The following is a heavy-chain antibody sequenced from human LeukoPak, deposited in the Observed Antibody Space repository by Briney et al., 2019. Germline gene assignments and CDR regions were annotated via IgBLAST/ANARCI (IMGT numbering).Heavy chain of an antibody. D-gene: IGHD5-24*01. CDR1: GYTITNNY. Sequence: ASVKVSCKASGYTITNNYMHWVRQAPGQGLEWMGVINPSGTGTSYAQKFQGRITMSRDTATSTVYMELSSLRSEDTAFYYCATDHSMANTAWWFDPWGQGTLVTVSS. J-gene: IGHJ5*02. CDR2: INPSGTGT. V-gene: IGHV1-46*01. CDR3: ATDHSMANTAWWFDP.